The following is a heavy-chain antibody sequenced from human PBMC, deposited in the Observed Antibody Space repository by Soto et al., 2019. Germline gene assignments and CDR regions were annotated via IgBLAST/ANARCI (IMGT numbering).Heavy chain of an antibody. J-gene: IGHJ3*02. CDR2: IHYTGST. V-gene: IGHV4-59*01. CDR1: GGSISSYY. CDR3: ARFFDSIAFDI. D-gene: IGHD3-22*01. Sequence: PSETLSLTCTVSGGSISSYYWSWIRQPPGKGLEWIAYIHYTGSTNYNPSLKSRATISVDTSKNQFSLRLSSVTAADTAVYYCARFFDSIAFDIWGQGTMVTVSS.